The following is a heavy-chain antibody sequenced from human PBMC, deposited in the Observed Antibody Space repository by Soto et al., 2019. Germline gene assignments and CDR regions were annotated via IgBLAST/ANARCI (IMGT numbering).Heavy chain of an antibody. CDR1: AFNFGSYA. D-gene: IGHD1-26*01. V-gene: IGHV3-23*01. CDR2: IAGDGGSI. J-gene: IGHJ4*02. Sequence: DVQLLESGGSLVQPGGSLRLSCVASAFNFGSYAMAWVRQAPGKGLEWVSSIAGDGGSISYTDSVKGRFTISRDNSKNTLYLHMDSLRAEDTAIYYCAVKFRGTYPFDYWGQGTLVTVSS. CDR3: AVKFRGTYPFDY.